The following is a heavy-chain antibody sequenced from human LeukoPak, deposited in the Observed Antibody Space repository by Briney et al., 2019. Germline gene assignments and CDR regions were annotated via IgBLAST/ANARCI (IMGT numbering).Heavy chain of an antibody. J-gene: IGHJ5*02. V-gene: IGHV3-21*01. CDR2: ISITSSYI. CDR1: GFTFSSYN. CDR3: ARVFVGYCSSTSCYSLDP. D-gene: IGHD2-2*01. Sequence: GGSLRLSCAASGFTFSSYNMNWVRQAPGKGLEWVSSISITSSYIYYADSVRGRFTISRDNAKNSLYLQMSSLRAEDTAVYYCARVFVGYCSSTSCYSLDPWGQGTLVTVSS.